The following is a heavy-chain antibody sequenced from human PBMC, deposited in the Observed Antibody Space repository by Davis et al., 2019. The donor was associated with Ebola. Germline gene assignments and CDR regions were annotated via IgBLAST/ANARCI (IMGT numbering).Heavy chain of an antibody. D-gene: IGHD3-22*01. CDR2: INHSGST. V-gene: IGHV4-34*01. CDR3: ARDPYYFDSSGYYHHDAFEI. Sequence: SETLSLTCAVYGGSFSGYYWSWIRQPPGKGLEWIGEINHSGSTNYNPSLKSRVTISVDTSKNQFSLKLNSVTAADTAVYYCARDPYYFDSSGYYHHDAFEIWGQGTMVTVSS. J-gene: IGHJ3*02. CDR1: GGSFSGYY.